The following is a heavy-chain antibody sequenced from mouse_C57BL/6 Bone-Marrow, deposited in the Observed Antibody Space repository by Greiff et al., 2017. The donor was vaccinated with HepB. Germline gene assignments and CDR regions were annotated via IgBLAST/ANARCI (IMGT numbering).Heavy chain of an antibody. Sequence: EVHLVESGGGLVKPGGSLKLSCAASGFTFSDYGMHWVRQAPEKGLEWVAYISSGSSTIYYADTVKGRFTISRDNAKNTLFLQMTSLRSEDTAMYYCARDPYYFDYWGQGTTLTVSS. CDR3: ARDPYYFDY. J-gene: IGHJ2*01. V-gene: IGHV5-17*01. CDR2: ISSGSSTI. CDR1: GFTFSDYG.